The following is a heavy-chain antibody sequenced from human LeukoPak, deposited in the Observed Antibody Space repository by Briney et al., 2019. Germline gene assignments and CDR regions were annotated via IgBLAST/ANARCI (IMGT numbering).Heavy chain of an antibody. J-gene: IGHJ5*02. CDR2: IYDSENT. CDR3: ARHRSLQDWLDP. Sequence: SETLSLTCTVSGDSISSNSYLWAWIRQPPGKGLEWIGNIYDSENTYYNPSLKTRLTISADTSKNQFFLKLSSVTAADTAVYYCARHRSLQDWLDPWGQGTLVTVSS. CDR1: GDSISSNSYL. V-gene: IGHV4-39*01.